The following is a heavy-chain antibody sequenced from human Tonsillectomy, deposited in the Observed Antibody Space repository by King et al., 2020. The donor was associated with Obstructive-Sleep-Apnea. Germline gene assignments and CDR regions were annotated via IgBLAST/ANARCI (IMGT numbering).Heavy chain of an antibody. CDR2: IKEDGSDK. D-gene: IGHD5-18*01. Sequence: QLVQSGGGLVQPGESLRLSCAVAGLTYSNHWMSWVRQAPGKGLEWVAKIKEDGSDKYYVDSVKGRFTISRDNAKNSLYLQMNSLRVEDTAMYYCVRGGYTYAYWGQGTLVIVSS. V-gene: IGHV3-7*01. J-gene: IGHJ4*02. CDR3: VRGGYTYAY. CDR1: GLTYSNHW.